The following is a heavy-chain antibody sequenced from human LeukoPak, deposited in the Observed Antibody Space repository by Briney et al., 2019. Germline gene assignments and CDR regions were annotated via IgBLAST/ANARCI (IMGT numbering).Heavy chain of an antibody. V-gene: IGHV4-59*01. D-gene: IGHD2-15*01. CDR1: GGSISSYY. CDR3: ARTGSGGATSYSNWFDP. Sequence: SETLSLTCTVSGGSISSYYWSWIRQPPGKGLEWIGYIYYSGSTNYNPSLKSRVTISVDTSKNQFSLKLSSVTVADTAVYYCARTGSGGATSYSNWFDPWGQGTLVTVSS. CDR2: IYYSGST. J-gene: IGHJ5*02.